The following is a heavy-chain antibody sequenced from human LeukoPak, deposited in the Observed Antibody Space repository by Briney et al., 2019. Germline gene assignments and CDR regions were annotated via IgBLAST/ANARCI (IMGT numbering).Heavy chain of an antibody. J-gene: IGHJ4*02. CDR3: ARAAGVVPAASRAMGDYFDY. CDR1: GGSFSGYY. CDR2: INHSGST. Sequence: SETLSLTCAVYGGSFSGYYWSWIRQPPGKGLEWIGEINHSGSTNYNPSLKSRVTISVDTSKNQFSLKLSSVTAADTAVYYCARAAGVVPAASRAMGDYFDYWGQGTLVTVSS. D-gene: IGHD2-2*01. V-gene: IGHV4-34*01.